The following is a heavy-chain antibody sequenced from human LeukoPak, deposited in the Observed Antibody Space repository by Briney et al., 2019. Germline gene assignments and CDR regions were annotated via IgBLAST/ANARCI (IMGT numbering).Heavy chain of an antibody. V-gene: IGHV1-46*01. D-gene: IGHD3-10*01. CDR1: GYTFTSYG. J-gene: IGHJ4*02. CDR3: ARDHRGSGSYLVQRLDY. Sequence: ASVKVSCKASGYTFTSYGISWVRQAPGQGLEWMGLINPSGGSTSYAQKFQGRVTMTRDTSTSTVYMELSSLRSEDTAVYYCARDHRGSGSYLVQRLDYWGQGTLVTVSS. CDR2: INPSGGST.